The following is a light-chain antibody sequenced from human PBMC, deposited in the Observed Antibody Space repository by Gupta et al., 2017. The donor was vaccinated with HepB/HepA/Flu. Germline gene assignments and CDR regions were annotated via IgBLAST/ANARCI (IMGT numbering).Light chain of an antibody. V-gene: IGKV2-28*01. J-gene: IGKJ1*01. CDR2: LGS. CDR1: QSLLHHNGFNY. Sequence: DIVMTQSPLSLPVTPGEQASISCRSSQSLLHHNGFNYLEWYLQKPGQSPQLLIYLGSDRASGVPDRFSGSGSGTDFTLKISRVEAEDVGVYYCMQALQSPWTFGQGTKVDIK. CDR3: MQALQSPWT.